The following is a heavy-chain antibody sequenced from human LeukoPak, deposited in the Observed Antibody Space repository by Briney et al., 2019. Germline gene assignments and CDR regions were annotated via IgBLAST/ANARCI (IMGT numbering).Heavy chain of an antibody. J-gene: IGHJ6*02. CDR2: ISGSGGTT. V-gene: IGHV3-23*01. Sequence: GGSLRLSCTASGFTFSSYAMRWVRQDPGKGLEWVSAISGSGGTTYYADSVKGRFTISRDNSKNTLYLQMNSLRVEDTAIYYCARLMVTAQNAMDLWGQGTTVTVSS. CDR1: GFTFSSYA. D-gene: IGHD2-21*02. CDR3: ARLMVTAQNAMDL.